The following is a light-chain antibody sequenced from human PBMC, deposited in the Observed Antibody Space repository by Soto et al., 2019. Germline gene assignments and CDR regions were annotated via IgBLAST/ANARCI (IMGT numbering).Light chain of an antibody. CDR3: QQRLNWPPG. J-gene: IGKJ1*01. V-gene: IGKV3-11*01. Sequence: PVERATLTCRASQSVTNYIAWYQQRPGQAPRLLIYDASNRATGVPARFSGSRSGTDFTLTISDLEPADFGLYYCQQRLNWPPGFGQGTKVDIK. CDR1: QSVTNY. CDR2: DAS.